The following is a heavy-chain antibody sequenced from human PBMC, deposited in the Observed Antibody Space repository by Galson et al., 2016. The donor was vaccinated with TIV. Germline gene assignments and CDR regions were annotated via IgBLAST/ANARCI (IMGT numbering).Heavy chain of an antibody. V-gene: IGHV1-18*01. CDR3: TRDRSIAAPRDMDV. J-gene: IGHJ6*02. CDR2: ISGYNGKT. Sequence: SVKVSCKATGYTLTSFGIAWVRQAPGQGLEWMGWISGYNGKTYYAQKFQDRVTMTTDTSTNTAYMELRSLRSDDTAVYYCTRDRSIAAPRDMDVWGQGTAVTVSS. CDR1: GYTLTSFG. D-gene: IGHD6-6*01.